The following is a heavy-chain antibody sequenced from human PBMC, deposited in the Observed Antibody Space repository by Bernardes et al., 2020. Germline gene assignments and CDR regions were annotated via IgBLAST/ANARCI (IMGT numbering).Heavy chain of an antibody. CDR2: FDPEDGET. V-gene: IGHV1-24*01. J-gene: IGHJ6*04. Sequence: ASVKVSCKVSGYTLTELSMHWVRQAPGKGLEWMGGFDPEDGETIYAQKFQGRVTMTEDTSTDTAYMELSSLRSEDTAVYYCATDSGNSSSYGTSDRGYYYYYGMDVWGKGTTVTVSS. D-gene: IGHD6-6*01. CDR3: ATDSGNSSSYGTSDRGYYYYYGMDV. CDR1: GYTLTELS.